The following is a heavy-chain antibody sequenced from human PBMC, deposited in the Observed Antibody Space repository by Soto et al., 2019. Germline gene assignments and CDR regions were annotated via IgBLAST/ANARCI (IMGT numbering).Heavy chain of an antibody. J-gene: IGHJ4*02. CDR1: GGSISSDY. D-gene: IGHD3-22*01. V-gene: IGHV4-59*08. CDR2: MHYSGST. Sequence: SETLSLTCTVAGGSISSDYWSWIRQPPGKGLEWIGYMHYSGSTNYNPSLKSRVTISADTSNNQFSLRLNSVTAADTAVYYCARQHYYDSSGYYTWNWGQGTLVTVSS. CDR3: ARQHYYDSSGYYTWN.